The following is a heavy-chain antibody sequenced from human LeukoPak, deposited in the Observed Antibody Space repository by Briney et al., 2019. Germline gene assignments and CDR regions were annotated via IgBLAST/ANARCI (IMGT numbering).Heavy chain of an antibody. J-gene: IGHJ4*01. D-gene: IGHD2-15*01. CDR2: IYPGNSDI. Sequence: GESLKISCKGSGYSFINYWIGWVRQMPDKGLEWMGIIYPGNSDIRYSPSFQGQVTISVDKSINTAYLQWTSLKASDTAIYYCTTGRFCSGGSCSSSFDFWGQEPCSPSPQ. V-gene: IGHV5-51*01. CDR3: TTGRFCSGGSCSSSFDF. CDR1: GYSFINYW.